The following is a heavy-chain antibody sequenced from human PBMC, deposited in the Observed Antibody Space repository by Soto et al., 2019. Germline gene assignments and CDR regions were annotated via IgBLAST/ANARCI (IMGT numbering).Heavy chain of an antibody. CDR3: ARESITGTISYYYYGMDV. CDR2: IYYSGST. V-gene: IGHV4-61*01. Sequence: SETLSLTCTVSGGSVSSGSYYWSWIRQPPGKGLEWIGYIYYSGSTNYNPSLKSRVTISVDTSKNQFSLKLSSVTAADTAVYYCARESITGTISYYYYGMDVWGQGTTVTVS. J-gene: IGHJ6*02. CDR1: GGSVSSGSYY. D-gene: IGHD1-7*01.